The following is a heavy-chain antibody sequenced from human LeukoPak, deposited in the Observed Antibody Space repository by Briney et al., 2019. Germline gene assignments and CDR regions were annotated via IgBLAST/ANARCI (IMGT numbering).Heavy chain of an antibody. CDR3: TREQDREAAATVIGDS. CDR1: GFTFSSYA. CDR2: ISGSGGST. J-gene: IGHJ4*02. Sequence: AGGSLRLSCAASGFTFSSYAMSWVRQAPGKGLEWVSAISGSGGSTYYADSVKGRFTISRDNAKNSLYLQMNSLRAEDTAVYYCTREQDREAAATVIGDSWGQGTLVTVSS. V-gene: IGHV3-23*01. D-gene: IGHD2-15*01.